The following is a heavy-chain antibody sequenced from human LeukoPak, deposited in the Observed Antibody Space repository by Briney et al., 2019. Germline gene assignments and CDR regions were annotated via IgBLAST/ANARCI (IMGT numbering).Heavy chain of an antibody. V-gene: IGHV3-21*01. CDR1: GFSFSSYN. D-gene: IGHD1-26*01. Sequence: TGGSLRLSCAASGFSFSSYNMNWVRQAPGKGLEWVSSITSSSTYTFYADSVKGRFTISRDNARNSLYLQMNSLRAEGTAVYYCARGPYSGTYGDTYYYYMDVWGKGTTVTISS. CDR2: ITSSSTYT. CDR3: ARGPYSGTYGDTYYYYMDV. J-gene: IGHJ6*03.